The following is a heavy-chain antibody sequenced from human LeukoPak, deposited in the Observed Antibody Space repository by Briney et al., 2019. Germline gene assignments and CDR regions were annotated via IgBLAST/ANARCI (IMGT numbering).Heavy chain of an antibody. CDR3: ARVSAAGIRVFDY. Sequence: ASVKVSCKASGYTFTGYYMHWVRQAPGQGLEWMGWISAYNGNTNYAQKLQGRVTMTTDTSTSTAYMELRSLRSDDTAVYYCARVSAAGIRVFDYWGQGTLVTVSS. CDR2: ISAYNGNT. V-gene: IGHV1-18*04. D-gene: IGHD6-13*01. J-gene: IGHJ4*02. CDR1: GYTFTGYY.